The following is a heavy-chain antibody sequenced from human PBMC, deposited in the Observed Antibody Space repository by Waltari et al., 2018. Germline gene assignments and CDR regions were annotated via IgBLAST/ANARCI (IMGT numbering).Heavy chain of an antibody. Sequence: QVQLQQWGAGLLKPSETLSLTCVVPGGSFRGYYWSGIRQPPGKGLEWIGEINHSGRTNYNPSLKSRVTISIDTSKIQFSLKLRSVTVADTAVYYCARANTIFGVIRTWYYMDVWGKGTPVTVSS. V-gene: IGHV4-34*01. CDR2: INHSGRT. D-gene: IGHD3-3*01. CDR3: ARANTIFGVIRTWYYMDV. CDR1: GGSFRGYY. J-gene: IGHJ6*03.